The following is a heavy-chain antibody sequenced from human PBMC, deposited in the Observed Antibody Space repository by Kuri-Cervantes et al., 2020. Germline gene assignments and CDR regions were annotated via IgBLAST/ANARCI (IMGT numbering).Heavy chain of an antibody. Sequence: ASVKVSCKASGYSFTNYGITWVRQAPGQGLEWMGWINPRSGGTDYNQRFQGRVTMTRDTSISTAYMDLSGLTSGDTAVYYCAREHSLIASSGLVDYWGQGTLVTVSS. J-gene: IGHJ4*02. CDR2: INPRSGGT. D-gene: IGHD2/OR15-2a*01. CDR3: AREHSLIASSGLVDY. V-gene: IGHV1-2*02. CDR1: GYSFTNYG.